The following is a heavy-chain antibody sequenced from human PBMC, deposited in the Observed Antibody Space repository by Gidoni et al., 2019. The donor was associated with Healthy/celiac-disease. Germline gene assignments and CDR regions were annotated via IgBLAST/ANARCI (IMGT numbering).Heavy chain of an antibody. V-gene: IGHV3-30*18. Sequence: PASGFPFSSYGMHWVRQAHGKGLEWVAVISYDGSNKYYADSVKGRFTISRDNSKNTLYLQMNSLRAEDTAVYYCAKDLGIVVVVAAFDYWGQGTLVTVSS. CDR3: AKDLGIVVVVAAFDY. CDR1: GFPFSSYG. CDR2: ISYDGSNK. D-gene: IGHD2-15*01. J-gene: IGHJ4*02.